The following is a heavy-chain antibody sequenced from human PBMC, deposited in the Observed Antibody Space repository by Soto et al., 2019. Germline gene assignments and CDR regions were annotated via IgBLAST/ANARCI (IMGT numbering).Heavy chain of an antibody. D-gene: IGHD3-9*01. J-gene: IGHJ4*02. Sequence: EVQLLESGGALVRPGESLRLSCTASGFILSNYAMNWVRQAPGKGLEWVSTLSKDGANEHYTDSVKGRFTISRDGSKNTLSLQMNNLRAEDTAMYYCAKDPSTGSADYWGQGTQVTVSS. CDR1: GFILSNYA. CDR3: AKDPSTGSADY. V-gene: IGHV3-23*01. CDR2: LSKDGANE.